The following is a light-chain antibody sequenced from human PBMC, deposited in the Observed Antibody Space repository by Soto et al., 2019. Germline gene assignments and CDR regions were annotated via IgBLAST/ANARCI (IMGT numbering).Light chain of an antibody. Sequence: DIEMTQSPATLSVSPRERATLSCRASQSVFSDLAWYQQKPGQAPRLLIYRASTRATAIPARFSGSGSGTEFTLTISSLQSEDFAVYYCQQYNNWPLTFGGGTKVEIK. CDR3: QQYNNWPLT. CDR2: RAS. CDR1: QSVFSD. V-gene: IGKV3-15*01. J-gene: IGKJ4*01.